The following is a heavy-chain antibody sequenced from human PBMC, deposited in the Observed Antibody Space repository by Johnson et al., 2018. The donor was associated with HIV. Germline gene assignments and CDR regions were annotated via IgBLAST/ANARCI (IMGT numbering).Heavy chain of an antibody. CDR2: ITWNSGSI. CDR3: ARGYTIGAFDI. V-gene: IGHV3-9*01. CDR1: GFTFDDYA. Sequence: VQLVESGGGLVQPGGSLRLSCAASGFTFDDYAMHWVRQAPGKGLEWVSGITWNSGSIGYVDSVKGRFTISRDNAKNTLYLQMNSLRAEDTAVYYCARGYTIGAFDIWGQGTMVTVFS. D-gene: IGHD3-3*01. J-gene: IGHJ3*02.